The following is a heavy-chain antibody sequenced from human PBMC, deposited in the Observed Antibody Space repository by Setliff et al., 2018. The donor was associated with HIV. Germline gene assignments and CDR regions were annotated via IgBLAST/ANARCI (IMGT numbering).Heavy chain of an antibody. CDR1: GGSISGYY. CDR2: IYNSGYS. CDR3: ARGDGYRANDAYCDTGMDV. Sequence: PSETLSLTCTVSGGSISGYYWNWIRQPPGKGLEWIGYIYNSGYSNSKPSLKSRVTISLDTSKNQFSLKLSSVTAADTAVYYCARGDGYRANDAYCDTGMDVWGQGITVTVSS. V-gene: IGHV4-59*01. J-gene: IGHJ6*02. D-gene: IGHD5-12*01.